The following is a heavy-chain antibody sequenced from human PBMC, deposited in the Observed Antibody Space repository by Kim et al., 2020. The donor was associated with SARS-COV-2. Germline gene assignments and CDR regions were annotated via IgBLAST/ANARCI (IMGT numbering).Heavy chain of an antibody. V-gene: IGHV1-18*01. D-gene: IGHD6-19*01. J-gene: IGHJ4*02. Sequence: ASVKVSCKASGYTFTSYGISWVRQAPGQGLEWMGWISAYNGNTNYAQKLQGRVTMTTDTSTSTAYMELRSLRSDDTAVYYCARDVHWGSGWYSALGSENYFDYWGQGTLVTVSS. CDR3: ARDVHWGSGWYSALGSENYFDY. CDR2: ISAYNGNT. CDR1: GYTFTSYG.